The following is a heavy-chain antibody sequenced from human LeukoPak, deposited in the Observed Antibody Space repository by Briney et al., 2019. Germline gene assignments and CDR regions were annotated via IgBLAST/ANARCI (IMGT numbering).Heavy chain of an antibody. J-gene: IGHJ6*02. V-gene: IGHV6-1*01. CDR1: GDSVSSNSAA. Sequence: SQTLSLTCAISGDSVSSNSAAWNWIRQSPSRGLEWLGWTYYRSKWYNDYAVSVKSRITINPDTSKNQFSLQLNSVTPEDTAVYYCARELDRDNYYGSGSYYNDYYYYGMDVWGQGTTVTVSS. CDR3: ARELDRDNYYGSGSYYNDYYYYGMDV. D-gene: IGHD3-10*01. CDR2: TYYRSKWYN.